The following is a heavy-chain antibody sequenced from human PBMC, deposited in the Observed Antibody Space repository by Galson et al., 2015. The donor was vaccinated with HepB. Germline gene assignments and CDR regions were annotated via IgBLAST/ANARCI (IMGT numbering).Heavy chain of an antibody. CDR1: GFTFSSQA. J-gene: IGHJ6*02. V-gene: IGHV3-23*01. Sequence: SLRLSCAASGFTFSSQAMSWVRQAPGKGLEWVSAISGSGGSTYYADSVKGRFTISRDNSKNTLYLQMNSLRSEDTAVYYCARDLRGYTIFGVVIDYYYYYGMDVWGQGTTVTVSS. D-gene: IGHD3-3*01. CDR3: ARDLRGYTIFGVVIDYYYYYGMDV. CDR2: ISGSGGST.